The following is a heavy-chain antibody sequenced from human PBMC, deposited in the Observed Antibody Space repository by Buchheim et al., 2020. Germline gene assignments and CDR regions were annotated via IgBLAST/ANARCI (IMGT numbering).Heavy chain of an antibody. CDR2: IKQDGSEK. CDR1: GFTFSNYW. J-gene: IGHJ4*02. CDR3: ARDTYYYGSGSIFPGYDY. Sequence: EVHLVQSGGGLAQPGGSLRVSCTPSGFTFSNYWMTWVRQTPGRGLEWVANIKQDGSEKYYVDSVKGRFTISRDNAKNSLYLQMNSLRAEDTAVYYCARDTYYYGSGSIFPGYDYWGQGTL. D-gene: IGHD3-10*01. V-gene: IGHV3-7*01.